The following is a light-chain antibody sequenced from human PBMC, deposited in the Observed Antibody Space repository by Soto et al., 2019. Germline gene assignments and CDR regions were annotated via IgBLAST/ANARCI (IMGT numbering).Light chain of an antibody. CDR2: GNS. V-gene: IGLV1-47*02. CDR3: AAWDDSLSGVV. Sequence: QPVLTQPPSASGTPGQRVTLSCSGSSSNIGFNAVNWYQQLPGTAPKLVMHGNSLRPSGVPDRFSGSKSGTSASLAISGLRTEDEAQYYCAAWDDSLSGVVFGGGTKLTVL. J-gene: IGLJ3*02. CDR1: SSNIGFNA.